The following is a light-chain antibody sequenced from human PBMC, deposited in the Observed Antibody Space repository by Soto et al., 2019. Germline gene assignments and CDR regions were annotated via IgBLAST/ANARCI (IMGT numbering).Light chain of an antibody. CDR2: EVS. CDR3: SSYRSIGSLV. CDR1: SSDVGGYHY. V-gene: IGLV2-14*01. Sequence: QSVLTQPASVSGSPGQSITISCTGTSSDVGGYHYVSWYQQYPGKAPKVIIYEVSKRPSGISNRFSGSKSGNTASLTISGLQADDEADYFCSSYRSIGSLVFGTGTKVTV. J-gene: IGLJ1*01.